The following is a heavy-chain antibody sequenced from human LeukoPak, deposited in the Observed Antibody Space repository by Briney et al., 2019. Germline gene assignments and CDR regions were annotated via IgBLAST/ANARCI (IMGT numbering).Heavy chain of an antibody. Sequence: GGSLRHSCAASGLTFRNYGMHWVRQAPGKGLEWVAVIWYDGSNKYYADSVKGRFTTSRDNSKDTLYLQMNSLRAEDTAVYYCARPQWYYDSSGYYAFDYWGQGTLVTVSS. CDR3: ARPQWYYDSSGYYAFDY. CDR2: IWYDGSNK. J-gene: IGHJ4*02. CDR1: GLTFRNYG. V-gene: IGHV3-33*01. D-gene: IGHD3-22*01.